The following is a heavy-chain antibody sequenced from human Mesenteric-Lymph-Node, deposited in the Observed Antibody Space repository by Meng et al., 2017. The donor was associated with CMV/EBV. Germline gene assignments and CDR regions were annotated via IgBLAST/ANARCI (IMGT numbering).Heavy chain of an antibody. J-gene: IGHJ6*02. CDR3: ARESARDYYYYGMDV. CDR1: GFTFSSYA. Sequence: GESLKISCAASGFTFSSYAMSWVRQAPGKGLEWVAVISYDGSNKYYADSVKGRFTISRDNSKNTLYLQMNSLRAEDTAVYYCARESARDYYYYGMDVWGQGTTVTVSS. V-gene: IGHV3-30-3*01. CDR2: ISYDGSNK.